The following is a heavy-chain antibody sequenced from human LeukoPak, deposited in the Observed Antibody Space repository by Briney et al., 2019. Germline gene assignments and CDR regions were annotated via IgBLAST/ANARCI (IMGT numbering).Heavy chain of an antibody. CDR2: IYYSGST. CDR1: GGSISSYY. J-gene: IGHJ4*02. CDR3: ARDQTTIFGVVIDY. D-gene: IGHD3-3*01. Sequence: PSETLSLTCTVSGGSISSYYWSWIRQPPGKGLEWIGYIYYSGSTNYNPSLKSRVTISVDTSKNQFSLKLSSVTAADTAVYYCARDQTTIFGVVIDYWGQGTLVTVSS. V-gene: IGHV4-59*12.